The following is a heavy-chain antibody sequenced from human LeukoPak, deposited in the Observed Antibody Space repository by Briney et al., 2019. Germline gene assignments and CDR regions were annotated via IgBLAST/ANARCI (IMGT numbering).Heavy chain of an antibody. J-gene: IGHJ3*02. CDR2: ISGSGGST. CDR3: ANPSRHYDILTGYLNPDDAFDI. D-gene: IGHD3-9*01. CDR1: GFTFSSYA. Sequence: PGGSLRLSCAASGFTFSSYAMSWVRQAPGKGLEWVSAISGSGGSTYYADSVKGRFTISRDNSKNTLYLQMNSLRAEDTAVYYCANPSRHYDILTGYLNPDDAFDIWGQGTMVTVSS. V-gene: IGHV3-23*01.